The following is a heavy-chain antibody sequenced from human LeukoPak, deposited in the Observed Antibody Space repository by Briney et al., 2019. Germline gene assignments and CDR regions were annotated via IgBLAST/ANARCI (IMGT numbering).Heavy chain of an antibody. Sequence: GGSLRLSCAASGFTFSSYGMSWVRQAPGKGLEWVSAISGSGGSTYYADSVKGRFTISRDNSKNTLYLQMNSLRAEDTAVYYCAKSMEYYYYYYMDAWGKGTTVTISS. CDR3: AKSMEYYYYYYMDA. D-gene: IGHD2-8*01. V-gene: IGHV3-23*01. CDR2: ISGSGGST. J-gene: IGHJ6*03. CDR1: GFTFSSYG.